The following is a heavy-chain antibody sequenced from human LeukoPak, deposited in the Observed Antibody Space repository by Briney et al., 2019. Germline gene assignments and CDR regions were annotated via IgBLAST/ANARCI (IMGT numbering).Heavy chain of an antibody. V-gene: IGHV3-48*03. Sequence: PGGSLRLSCAASGFTFSSYEMNWVRQAPGKGLERVSYISSSGSTIYYADSVKGRFTISRDNAKNSLYLQMNSLRAEDTAVYYCASLFIVATIRDYFDYWGQGTLVTVSS. J-gene: IGHJ4*02. CDR3: ASLFIVATIRDYFDY. D-gene: IGHD5-12*01. CDR1: GFTFSSYE. CDR2: ISSSGSTI.